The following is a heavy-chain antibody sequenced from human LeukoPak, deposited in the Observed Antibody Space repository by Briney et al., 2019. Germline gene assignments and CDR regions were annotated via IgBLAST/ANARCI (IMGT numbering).Heavy chain of an antibody. CDR1: GYSFANYW. CDR2: IYPGDSDT. V-gene: IGHV5-51*01. Sequence: GESLKISCKGSGYSFANYWIGWVRQMPGKGLEWMGIIYPGDSDTRYSPSFQGQVTISADKSISTAYLQWSSLEASDTAMYYCARKTKYDASASDWGQGTLVTVSS. CDR3: ARKTKYDASASD. J-gene: IGHJ4*02. D-gene: IGHD3-3*01.